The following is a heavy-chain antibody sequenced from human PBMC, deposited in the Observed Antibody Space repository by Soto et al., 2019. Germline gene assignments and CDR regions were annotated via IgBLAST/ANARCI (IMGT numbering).Heavy chain of an antibody. D-gene: IGHD2-15*01. Sequence: QVQLQESGPGLVKPSGTLSLTCAVSSGSISSSNWWSWVRQPPGKGLEWIGEIYHSGSTNYNPSLQSRVTISLDKSKNQFSLKLSSVAAADTAVYYCAREMGYCSGGSCYLTSGWFDPWGQGTLVTVSS. J-gene: IGHJ5*02. CDR2: IYHSGST. V-gene: IGHV4-4*02. CDR1: SGSISSSNW. CDR3: AREMGYCSGGSCYLTSGWFDP.